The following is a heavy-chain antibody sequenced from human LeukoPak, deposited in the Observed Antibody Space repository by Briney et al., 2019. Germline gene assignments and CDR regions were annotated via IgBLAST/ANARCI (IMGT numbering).Heavy chain of an antibody. J-gene: IGHJ4*02. CDR1: GYSFTSYW. CDR3: ARLSEQGLVLSDY. D-gene: IGHD6-19*01. CDR2: IYPGDSDT. V-gene: IGHV5-51*01. Sequence: GESLKISCKGSGYSFTSYWIGWVRQMPGKGLEWMGIIYPGDSDTKYGPSFQGQVTISADKSISTAYLQWSGLKASDTAMYYCARLSEQGLVLSDYWGQGTLVTVSS.